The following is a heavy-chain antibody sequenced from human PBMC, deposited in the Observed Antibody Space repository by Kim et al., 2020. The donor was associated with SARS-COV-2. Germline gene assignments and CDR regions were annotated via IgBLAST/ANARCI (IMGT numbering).Heavy chain of an antibody. CDR3: AKALVPKSVDILFES. D-gene: IGHD2-21*01. Sequence: DTVKGRFTLSRDDSKNTLYLQMDSLRAEDTAVYHCAKALVPKSVDILFESWGQGTLVTVSS. J-gene: IGHJ5*01. V-gene: IGHV3-23*01.